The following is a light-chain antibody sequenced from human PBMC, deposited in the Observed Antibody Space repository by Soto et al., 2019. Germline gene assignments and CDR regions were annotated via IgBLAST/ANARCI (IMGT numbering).Light chain of an antibody. J-gene: IGLJ1*01. Sequence: QSGLTQPASVSGSPGQSITISCTGTSSDVGGYNYVSWYQQYPGKAPKLMIYDVSNRPSGVSNRFSGSKSGNTASLTISGLQAEDEADYYCSSYTISNTLVFGSGTKVTVL. CDR3: SSYTISNTLV. CDR2: DVS. V-gene: IGLV2-14*01. CDR1: SSDVGGYNY.